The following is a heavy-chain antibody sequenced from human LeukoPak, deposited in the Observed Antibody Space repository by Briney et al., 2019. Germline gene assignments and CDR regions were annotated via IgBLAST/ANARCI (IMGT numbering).Heavy chain of an antibody. CDR2: IYNRDNT. V-gene: IGHV4-38-2*02. Sequence: ASETLSLTCTVSGDSISTDYCWTWIRQPPGKVPEWIGTIYNRDNTYYTPSLASRVTISMDTSKNQFSLKMTSVTAADTAVYYCARGTDAYKVGNHWGQGALVTVSS. D-gene: IGHD5-24*01. J-gene: IGHJ5*02. CDR1: GDSISTDYC. CDR3: ARGTDAYKVGNH.